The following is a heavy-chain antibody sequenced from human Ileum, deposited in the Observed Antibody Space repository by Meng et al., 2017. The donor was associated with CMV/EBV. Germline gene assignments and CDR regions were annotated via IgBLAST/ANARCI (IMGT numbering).Heavy chain of an antibody. Sequence: GGSLRLSCVTSGYTFRTSWLTWVRQGPGKGLEWVANIGRDESEAFYVDSVKGRFTISRDDAKNSVYLQLNSLTVEDTAVYYCARDAGWFKIDYWGQGTLVTVSS. V-gene: IGHV3-7*01. D-gene: IGHD6-19*01. CDR3: ARDAGWFKIDY. J-gene: IGHJ4*02. CDR1: GYTFRTSW. CDR2: IGRDESEA.